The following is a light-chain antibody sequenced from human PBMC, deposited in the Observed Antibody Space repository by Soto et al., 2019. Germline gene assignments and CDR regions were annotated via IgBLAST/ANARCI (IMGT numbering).Light chain of an antibody. CDR1: QNIKNY. J-gene: IGKJ5*01. CDR3: LQSHSTPLT. CDR2: AAT. V-gene: IGKV1-39*01. Sequence: DVQMTQSPSSLSASVGDRVTITSRASQNIKNYLSWYQQRPGKAPRVVIFAATLLQSGVPSTFSGSGSGTEFTLTISSLHPDDFATYYCLQSHSTPLTFGQGTRL.